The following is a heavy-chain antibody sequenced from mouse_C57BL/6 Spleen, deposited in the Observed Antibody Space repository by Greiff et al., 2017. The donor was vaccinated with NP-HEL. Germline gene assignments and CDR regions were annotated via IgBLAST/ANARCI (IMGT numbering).Heavy chain of an antibody. CDR2: INPNNGGT. Sequence: EVQLQQSGPELVKPGASVKISCKASGYTFTDYYMNWVKQSHGKSLEWIGDINPNNGGTSYNQKFKGKATLTVDKSSSTAYMELRSLTSEDTAVYYCASYLWAYWGQGTLVTVSA. CDR1: GYTFTDYY. J-gene: IGHJ3*01. V-gene: IGHV1-26*01. CDR3: ASYLWAY. D-gene: IGHD1-1*01.